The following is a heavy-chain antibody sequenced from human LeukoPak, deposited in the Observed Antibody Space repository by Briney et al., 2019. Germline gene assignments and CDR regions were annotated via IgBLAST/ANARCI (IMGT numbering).Heavy chain of an antibody. CDR1: GGSISSYY. Sequence: SETLSLTCTVSGGSISSYYWSWIRQPAGKGLEWIGRIYTSGSTNYNPSLKSRVTMSVDTSKNQFSLNLSSVTAADTAVYYCARAPPHYDSSGYYSSDAFDIWGQGTMVTVSS. CDR3: ARAPPHYDSSGYYSSDAFDI. J-gene: IGHJ3*02. V-gene: IGHV4-4*07. D-gene: IGHD3-22*01. CDR2: IYTSGST.